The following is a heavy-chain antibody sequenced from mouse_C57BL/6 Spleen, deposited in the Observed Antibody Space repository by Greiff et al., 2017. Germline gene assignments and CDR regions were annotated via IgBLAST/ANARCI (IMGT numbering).Heavy chain of an antibody. Sequence: EVKLVESGGGLVKPGGSLKLSCAASGFTFSDYGMHWVRQAPEKGLEWVAYISSGSSTIYYADTVKGRFTISRDNAKNTLFLQMTSLRSEDTAMYYCARSTTVVSTDYDMDYWGQGTSVTVSS. CDR1: GFTFSDYG. D-gene: IGHD1-1*01. V-gene: IGHV5-17*01. J-gene: IGHJ4*01. CDR3: ARSTTVVSTDYDMDY. CDR2: ISSGSSTI.